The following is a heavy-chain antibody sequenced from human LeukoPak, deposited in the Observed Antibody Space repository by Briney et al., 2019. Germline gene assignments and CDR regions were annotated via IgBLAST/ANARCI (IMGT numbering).Heavy chain of an antibody. V-gene: IGHV1-46*01. CDR2: INPSGSST. D-gene: IGHD3-22*01. CDR1: GYTFTSHY. J-gene: IGHJ4*02. CDR3: ARYMIGSKSSFDY. Sequence: ASVKVSCKASGYTFTSHYMHWVRQAPGQGLEWMGLINPSGSSTLYAQKFQGRVTMTRDMSTTTDYMELSSLRSEDTAVYYCARYMIGSKSSFDYWGQGTLVTVSS.